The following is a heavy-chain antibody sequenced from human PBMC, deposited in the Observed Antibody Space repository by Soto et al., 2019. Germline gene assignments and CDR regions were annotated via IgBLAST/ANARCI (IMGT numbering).Heavy chain of an antibody. Sequence: SETLSLTCTVSGGSISGGDYYWSWIRPPPGKGLEWIGYIYYSGSTYYNPSLKSRVTISVDTSKNQFSLKLSSVTAADTAVYYCARSLSGFLGWFDPWGQGTLVTVSS. CDR3: ARSLSGFLGWFDP. D-gene: IGHD3-3*01. CDR2: IYYSGST. V-gene: IGHV4-30-4*01. CDR1: GGSISGGDYY. J-gene: IGHJ5*02.